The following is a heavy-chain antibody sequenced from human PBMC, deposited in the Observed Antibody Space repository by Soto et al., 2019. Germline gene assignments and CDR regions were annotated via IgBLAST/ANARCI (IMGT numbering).Heavy chain of an antibody. CDR3: AKLAPASMTTVTAYYYYGMDV. J-gene: IGHJ6*02. CDR2: ISYDGSNK. D-gene: IGHD4-4*01. Sequence: GGSLRLSCAASGFTFSSYGMHWIRQAPGKWLEWVAVISYDGSNKYYADSVKGRFTISRDNSKNTLYLQMNSLRAEDTAVYYCAKLAPASMTTVTAYYYYGMDVWGQGXTVTVSS. V-gene: IGHV3-30*18. CDR1: GFTFSSYG.